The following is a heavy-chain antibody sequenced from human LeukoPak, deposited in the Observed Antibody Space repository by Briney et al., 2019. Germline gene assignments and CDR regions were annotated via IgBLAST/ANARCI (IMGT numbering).Heavy chain of an antibody. V-gene: IGHV5-51*01. D-gene: IGHD2-2*02. CDR2: IYPGVSDT. CDR3: ARGPHECSSTSCYTSYFDY. CDR1: GYSFTSYW. J-gene: IGHJ4*02. Sequence: GESLKISCKGSGYSFTSYWIGWVRQMPGKGLEWMGIIYPGVSDTRYSPSFRGQVTISADKSISTAYLQWSSLKASDTAMYYCARGPHECSSTSCYTSYFDYWGQGTLVTVSS.